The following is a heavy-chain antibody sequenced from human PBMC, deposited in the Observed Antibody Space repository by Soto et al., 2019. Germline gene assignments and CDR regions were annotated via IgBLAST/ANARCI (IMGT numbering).Heavy chain of an antibody. Sequence: SETLSLTCTVSVDSISSGGHFCTWVRQHPGKGLEWIGYIYHSGTTYYNPSLKSQVTISIDTSQNQFSLELNSVTAADTAVYYCARDTGRPPYNWFEPWGQGTLVIVSS. CDR2: IYHSGTT. J-gene: IGHJ5*02. CDR1: VDSISSGGHF. CDR3: ARDTGRPPYNWFEP. V-gene: IGHV4-31*01. D-gene: IGHD6-25*01.